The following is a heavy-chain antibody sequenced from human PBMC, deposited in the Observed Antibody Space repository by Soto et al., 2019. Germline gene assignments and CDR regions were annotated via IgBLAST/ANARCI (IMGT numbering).Heavy chain of an antibody. J-gene: IGHJ2*01. D-gene: IGHD6-19*01. CDR1: GGSFSPYF. CDR3: ARLASGWQYYYFDF. CDR2: IKHSGST. V-gene: IGHV4-34*01. Sequence: QVQLQQWGAGLLKPSETLSLTCAVYGGSFSPYFWSWIRQPPGKGLEWIGEIKHSGSTNYNPSLTRRATLSVDTSKNQVSLKLTSVTAADTAVYYCARLASGWQYYYFDFWGRGTPVTVSS.